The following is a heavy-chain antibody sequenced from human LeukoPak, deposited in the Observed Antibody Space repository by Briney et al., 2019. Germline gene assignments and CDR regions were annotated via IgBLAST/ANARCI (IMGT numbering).Heavy chain of an antibody. CDR3: AKCRAPYYYDSSGPVDY. CDR1: GFTFSSYW. CDR2: INSDGSST. J-gene: IGHJ4*02. Sequence: GGSLRLSCAASGFTFSSYWMHWVRQAPGKGLVWVSRINSDGSSTSYADSVKGRFTISRDNAKNTLYLQMNSLRAEDTAVYYCAKCRAPYYYDSSGPVDYWGQGTLVTVSS. D-gene: IGHD3-22*01. V-gene: IGHV3-74*01.